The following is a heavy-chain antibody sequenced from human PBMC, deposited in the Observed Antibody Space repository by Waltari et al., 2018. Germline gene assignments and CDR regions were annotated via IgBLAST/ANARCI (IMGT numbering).Heavy chain of an antibody. CDR2: INNSGST. CDR3: ARRGGSGSYYYYGMDV. J-gene: IGHJ6*02. Sequence: QVQLQQWGAGLLKPSETLSLTCAVYGGSFSGSYWSWIRQPPGKGLGVRWDINNSGSTNYNPSLKSRVTIAVETSKNQFSLKLSSVTAADTAVYYCARRGGSGSYYYYGMDVWGQGTTVTVSS. CDR1: GGSFSGSY. D-gene: IGHD3-10*01. V-gene: IGHV4-34*01.